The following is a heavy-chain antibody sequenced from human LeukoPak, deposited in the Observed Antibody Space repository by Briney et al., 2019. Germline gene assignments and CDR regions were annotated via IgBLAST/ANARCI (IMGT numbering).Heavy chain of an antibody. CDR1: GFTSSSYA. D-gene: IGHD4-17*01. CDR2: ISTNGGNT. J-gene: IGHJ4*02. Sequence: GGSLRLSCAASGFTSSSYAMHWVRQAPGKGLEYVSSISTNGGNTYYANSVKGRFTISSDNSRNMLYLQMGSLRAEDMAVYYCARDSMTTVTTYTFGDYWGQGTLVTVSS. CDR3: ARDSMTTVTTYTFGDY. V-gene: IGHV3-64*01.